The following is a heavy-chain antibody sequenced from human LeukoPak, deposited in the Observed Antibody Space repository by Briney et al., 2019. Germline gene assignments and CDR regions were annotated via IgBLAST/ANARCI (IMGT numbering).Heavy chain of an antibody. CDR3: ARGTPRKYSGSYPRFDY. Sequence: SETLSLTCAVYGGSFSGYYWSWIRQPPGKGLEWIGEINHSGSTNYNPSLKSRVTIPVDTSKNQFSLKLSSVTAADTAVYYCARGTPRKYSGSYPRFDYWGQGTLVAVSS. J-gene: IGHJ4*02. CDR2: INHSGST. V-gene: IGHV4-34*01. D-gene: IGHD1-26*01. CDR1: GGSFSGYY.